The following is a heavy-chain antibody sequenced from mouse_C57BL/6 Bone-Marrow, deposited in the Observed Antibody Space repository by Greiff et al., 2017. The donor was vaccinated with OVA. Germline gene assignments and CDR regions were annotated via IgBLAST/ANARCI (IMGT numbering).Heavy chain of an antibody. J-gene: IGHJ2*01. Sequence: EVHLVESGGGLVKPGGSLKLSCAASGFTFSDYGMHWVRQAPEKGLEWVAYISSGSSTIYYADTVKGRFTISRDNAKNTLFLQMTSLRSEDTAMYYCARDNWDGFDYWGQGTTLTVSS. V-gene: IGHV5-17*01. CDR3: ARDNWDGFDY. CDR2: ISSGSSTI. D-gene: IGHD4-1*01. CDR1: GFTFSDYG.